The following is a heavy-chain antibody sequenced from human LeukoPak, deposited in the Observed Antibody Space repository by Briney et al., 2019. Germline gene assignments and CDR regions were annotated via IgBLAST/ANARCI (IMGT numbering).Heavy chain of an antibody. V-gene: IGHV3-23*01. CDR2: FSGSDGST. Sequence: GSLRLSCAASGFTFSSYAMSWVRQAPGKGLEWVSAFSGSDGSTYYADSVKGRFTISRDNSKNTLYLQMNSLRAEDSAIYYCATGLGTSSYSPSTYWGQGTLVTVSS. J-gene: IGHJ4*02. D-gene: IGHD2-2*02. CDR1: GFTFSSYA. CDR3: ATGLGTSSYSPSTY.